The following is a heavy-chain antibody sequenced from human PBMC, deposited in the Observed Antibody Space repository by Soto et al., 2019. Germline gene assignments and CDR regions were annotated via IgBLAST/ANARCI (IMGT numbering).Heavy chain of an antibody. CDR2: ISYDGSNK. Sequence: QVQLVESGGGVVQPGRSLRLSCAASGFTFSSYGMHWVRQAPGKGLEWVAVISYDGSNKYYADSVKGRFTISRDNSKNTLYLQMNSLRAEDTAVYYCSKGGIVGASYYYGMDVWGQGTTVTVSS. CDR3: SKGGIVGASYYYGMDV. D-gene: IGHD1-26*01. CDR1: GFTFSSYG. J-gene: IGHJ6*02. V-gene: IGHV3-30*18.